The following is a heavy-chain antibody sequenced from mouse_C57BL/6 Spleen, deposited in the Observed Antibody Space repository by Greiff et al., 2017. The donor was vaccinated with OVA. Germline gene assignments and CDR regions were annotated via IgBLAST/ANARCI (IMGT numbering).Heavy chain of an antibody. CDR1: GFTFSDYG. CDR3: AARGDYAFAY. J-gene: IGHJ3*01. D-gene: IGHD2-4*01. Sequence: EVMLVESGGGLVKPGGSLKLSCAASGFTFSDYGMHWVRQAPEKGLEWVAYISSGSSTIYYADTVKGRFTISRDNAKNTLFLQMTSLRSEDTAMYYCAARGDYAFAYWGQGTLVTVSA. V-gene: IGHV5-17*01. CDR2: ISSGSSTI.